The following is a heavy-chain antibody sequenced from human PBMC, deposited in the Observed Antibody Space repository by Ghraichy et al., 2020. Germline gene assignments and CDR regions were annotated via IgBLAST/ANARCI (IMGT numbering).Heavy chain of an antibody. CDR2: INHSGRT. CDR1: GGSFSGGYF. J-gene: IGHJ5*02. Sequence: ESLNISCAVYGGSFSGGYFWTWIRQAPGKGLEWIGDINHSGRTNYNPSLDSRVTISVDTPKKQFSLKLTSVNTADTAVYYCARDVIGWSWFDPWGQGTLVTVSS. CDR3: ARDVIGWSWFDP. D-gene: IGHD3-16*02. V-gene: IGHV4-34*01.